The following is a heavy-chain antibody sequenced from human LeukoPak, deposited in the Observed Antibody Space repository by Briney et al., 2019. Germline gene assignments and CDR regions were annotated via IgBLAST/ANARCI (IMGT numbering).Heavy chain of an antibody. CDR1: GFTFSSYA. CDR2: ISYDGSNK. CDR3: ARDGVYGSGSYGPYYYYGMDV. D-gene: IGHD3-10*01. Sequence: GGSLRLSCAASGFTFSSYAMHWVRQAPGKGLEWVAVISYDGSNKYYADSVKGRLPISRDNSKNTLYLQMNSLRAEDTAVYYCARDGVYGSGSYGPYYYYGMDVWGQGTTVTVSS. V-gene: IGHV3-30-3*01. J-gene: IGHJ6*02.